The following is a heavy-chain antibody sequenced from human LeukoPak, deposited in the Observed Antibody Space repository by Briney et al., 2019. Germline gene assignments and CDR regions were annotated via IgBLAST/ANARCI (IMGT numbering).Heavy chain of an antibody. J-gene: IGHJ1*01. CDR2: ISYDGTNK. CDR1: GFTFSTYA. D-gene: IGHD4-23*01. CDR3: AGGGNSDMVF. V-gene: IGHV3-30-3*01. Sequence: TGGSLRLSCAASGFTFSTYATHWVRQAPGKGLEWVAFISYDGTNKYYADSGKGRFTISRDNSKNTVYLQMSSLRGEDTAVYYCAGGGNSDMVFWGQGTLVTVSS.